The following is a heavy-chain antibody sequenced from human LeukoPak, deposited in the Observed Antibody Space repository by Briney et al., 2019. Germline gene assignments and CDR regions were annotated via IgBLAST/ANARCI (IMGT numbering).Heavy chain of an antibody. J-gene: IGHJ3*02. CDR2: ISSSGTYV. D-gene: IGHD3-9*01. CDR1: GFTFSGYW. CDR3: ARASSKQLAGYLPDGFDI. Sequence: GGSLRLSCAGSGFTFSGYWMHCVRQAPGKGLEWVSSISSSGTYVYYADSVKGRFTISRDNAKNSLSLQMNSLRADDAAVYYCARASSKQLAGYLPDGFDIWGQGTMVTVSS. V-gene: IGHV3-21*01.